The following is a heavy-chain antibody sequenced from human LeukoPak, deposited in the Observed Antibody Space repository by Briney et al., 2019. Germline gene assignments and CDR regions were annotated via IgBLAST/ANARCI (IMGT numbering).Heavy chain of an antibody. CDR1: GYTFTSYD. J-gene: IGHJ6*03. Sequence: GASVKVSCKASGYTFTSYDINWVRQATGQGLEWMGWMNPNSGNTGYAQKFQGRVTITRNTSISTAYMELSSLRSEDTAVYYCARGLYSSSWYFSFYSYYMAVWGKGTTVTVSS. V-gene: IGHV1-8*03. D-gene: IGHD6-13*01. CDR2: MNPNSGNT. CDR3: ARGLYSSSWYFSFYSYYMAV.